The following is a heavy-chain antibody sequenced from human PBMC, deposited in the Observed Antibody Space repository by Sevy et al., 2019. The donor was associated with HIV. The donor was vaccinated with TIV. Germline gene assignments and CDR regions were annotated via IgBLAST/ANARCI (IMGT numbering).Heavy chain of an antibody. V-gene: IGHV1-2*06. J-gene: IGHJ4*02. CDR2: INPNTGDT. CDR1: GFRFTGYY. Sequence: ASVKVSCKASGFRFTGYYLHWVRQAPGQGLEWMGRINPNTGDTDYAQRFQGRVTMTRDTSISTPFLEISMLTSDDTAVYYCAKVMAAATFDSWGQGTPVTVSS. CDR3: AKVMAAATFDS. D-gene: IGHD2-15*01.